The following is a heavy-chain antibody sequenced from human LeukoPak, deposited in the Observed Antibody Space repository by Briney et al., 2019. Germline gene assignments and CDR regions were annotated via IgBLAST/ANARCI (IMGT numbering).Heavy chain of an antibody. CDR2: ISYDGSNK. J-gene: IGHJ3*02. V-gene: IGHV3-30-3*01. CDR1: GFTFSSYA. Sequence: GGSLRLSCAASGFTFSSYAMHWVRQAPGKGLEWGAVISYDGSNKYYADSVKGRFTISRDNSKNTLYLQMNSLRAEDTAVYYCARESHSGSYQGGIDAFDIWGQGTMVTVSS. D-gene: IGHD1-26*01. CDR3: ARESHSGSYQGGIDAFDI.